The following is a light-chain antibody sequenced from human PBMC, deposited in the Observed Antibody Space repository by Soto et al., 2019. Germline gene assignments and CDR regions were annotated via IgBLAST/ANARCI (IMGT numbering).Light chain of an antibody. J-gene: IGKJ4*01. CDR2: DAS. V-gene: IGKV3D-15*01. Sequence: EIVLTQSPATLSLSPGERVTLSCRASQSVDINLAWYQQKPGQAPRLLIYDASNRATGIPARFSGSGSGTEFTLTISSLQSEDVAVYYCQQYNNWPPVTFGGGTKVDIK. CDR3: QQYNNWPPVT. CDR1: QSVDIN.